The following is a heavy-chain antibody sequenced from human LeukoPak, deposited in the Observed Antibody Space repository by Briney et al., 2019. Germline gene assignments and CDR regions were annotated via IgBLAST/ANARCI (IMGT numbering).Heavy chain of an antibody. V-gene: IGHV1-24*01. CDR3: ATPPQRPNCGGDCYVFDY. J-gene: IGHJ4*02. Sequence: GASVKVSCKASGYTFTGYYMHWVRQAPGKGLEWMGGFDPEDGETIYAQKFQGRVTMTEDTSTDTAYMELSSLRSEDTAVYYCATPPQRPNCGGDCYVFDYWGQGTLVTVSS. CDR1: GYTFTGYY. D-gene: IGHD2-21*02. CDR2: FDPEDGET.